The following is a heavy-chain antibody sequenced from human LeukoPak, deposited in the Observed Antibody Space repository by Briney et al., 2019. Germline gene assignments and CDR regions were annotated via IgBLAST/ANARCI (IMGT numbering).Heavy chain of an antibody. V-gene: IGHV1-2*02. CDR2: INPNSGGT. Sequence: ASVKISCKASGYTFTGYYMHWVRQAPGQGLEWMGWINPNSGGTNYAQKFQVRVTMTRDTSISTAYMELSRLRSDDTAVYYCAREDVGATPYYFDYWGQGTLVTVSS. CDR3: AREDVGATPYYFDY. D-gene: IGHD1-26*01. CDR1: GYTFTGYY. J-gene: IGHJ4*02.